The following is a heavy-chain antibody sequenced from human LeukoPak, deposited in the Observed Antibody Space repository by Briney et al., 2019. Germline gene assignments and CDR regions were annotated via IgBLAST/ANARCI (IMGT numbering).Heavy chain of an antibody. J-gene: IGHJ3*02. V-gene: IGHV3-21*01. CDR1: GFTFSTYN. CDR2: ITSSSSYV. CDR3: AKDDWIFSKAFDI. D-gene: IGHD2-2*03. Sequence: GGSLRLSCEASGFTFSTYNMNWVRQAPGKRLEWVSSITSSSSYVFYADSVKGRFTISRDNSNNTLYLQMDSLGTEDTAVYYCAKDDWIFSKAFDIWGQGTMVTVSS.